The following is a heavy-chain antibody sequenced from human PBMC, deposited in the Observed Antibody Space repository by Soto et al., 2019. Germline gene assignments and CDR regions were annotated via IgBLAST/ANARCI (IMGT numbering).Heavy chain of an antibody. CDR2: IRSKAYGGTT. Sequence: PGGSLRLSCTASGFTFGDYAMSWFRQASGKGLEWVGFIRSKAYGGTTEYAASVKGRFTISRDDSKSIAYLQMNSLKTEDTAVYYCTRDVGSSSWFQHGYFDYWGQGTLVTVSS. J-gene: IGHJ4*02. CDR1: GFTFGDYA. V-gene: IGHV3-49*03. D-gene: IGHD6-13*01. CDR3: TRDVGSSSWFQHGYFDY.